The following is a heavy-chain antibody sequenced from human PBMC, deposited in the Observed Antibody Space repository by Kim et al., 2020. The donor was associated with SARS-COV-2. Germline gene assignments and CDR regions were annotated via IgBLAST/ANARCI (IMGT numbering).Heavy chain of an antibody. V-gene: IGHV3-48*02. Sequence: GGSLRLSCAASGSTFSNYNMNWVRQAPGKGLEWVSYISSTSNSLSHADSVKGRFTISRDNAKNSLYLQMNSLRDEDTAVYYCARQSDDVWGTHRYPYYFDYWGQGILVTVSS. D-gene: IGHD3-16*02. CDR1: GSTFSNYN. CDR2: ISSTSNSL. J-gene: IGHJ4*02. CDR3: ARQSDDVWGTHRYPYYFDY.